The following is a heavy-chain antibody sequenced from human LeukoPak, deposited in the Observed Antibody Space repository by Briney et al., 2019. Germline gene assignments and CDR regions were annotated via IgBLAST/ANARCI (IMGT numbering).Heavy chain of an antibody. Sequence: PVGSLRLSCAASGFTFSSYAMSWVHQAPGKGLEWVSVISGSGGNTYYADSVKGRFTISRDNSKNTLYLQMNSLRAEDTAVYYCTRRGYDYMDVWGKGTTVTVSS. CDR1: GFTFSSYA. CDR3: TRRGYDYMDV. J-gene: IGHJ6*03. V-gene: IGHV3-23*01. CDR2: ISGSGGNT.